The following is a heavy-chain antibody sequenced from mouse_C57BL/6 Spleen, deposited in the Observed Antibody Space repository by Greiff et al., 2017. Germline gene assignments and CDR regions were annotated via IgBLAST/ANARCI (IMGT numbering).Heavy chain of an antibody. CDR2: FYPGSGSI. D-gene: IGHD2-5*01. J-gene: IGHJ1*03. V-gene: IGHV1-62-2*01. CDR1: GYTFTEYT. CDR3: ARHEGAYYSNYGYFDV. Sequence: VKLVESGAELVKPGASVKLSCKASGYTFTEYTIHWVKQRSGQGLEWIGWFYPGSGSIKYNEKFKDKATLTADKSSSTVYMELRRLTSEDSAVYFCARHEGAYYSNYGYFDVWGTGTTVTVSS.